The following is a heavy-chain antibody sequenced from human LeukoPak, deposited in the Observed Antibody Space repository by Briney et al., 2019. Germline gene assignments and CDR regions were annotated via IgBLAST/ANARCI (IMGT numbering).Heavy chain of an antibody. Sequence: GGSLRLSCAASGFTFSSYGMHWVRQAPGKGLEWVAVIWYDGSNKYYADSVKGRFTISRDNSKDTLYLQLNSLRAEDTAVYYCAKPPPTMMVVAILAFHIWGQGTMVTVSS. J-gene: IGHJ3*02. D-gene: IGHD3-22*01. V-gene: IGHV3-33*06. CDR2: IWYDGSNK. CDR1: GFTFSSYG. CDR3: AKPPPTMMVVAILAFHI.